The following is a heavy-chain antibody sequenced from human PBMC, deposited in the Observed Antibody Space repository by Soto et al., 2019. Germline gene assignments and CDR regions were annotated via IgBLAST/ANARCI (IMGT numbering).Heavy chain of an antibody. J-gene: IGHJ4*02. D-gene: IGHD3-22*01. CDR1: GYTFTGYY. V-gene: IGHV1-2*02. CDR3: ASIYYYDNSGYYFDY. Sequence: ASVNVSFKAAGYTFTGYYMHWVRQAPGQWLELMGWINPNSGGTNYAQRFQGRVTITRDTSISTAYMELSRLRSDDTAVYYCASIYYYDNSGYYFDYWGQGTLVNVSS. CDR2: INPNSGGT.